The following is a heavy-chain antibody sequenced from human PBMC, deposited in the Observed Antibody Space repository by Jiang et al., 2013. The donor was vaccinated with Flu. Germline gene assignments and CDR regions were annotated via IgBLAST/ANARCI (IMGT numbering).Heavy chain of an antibody. D-gene: IGHD1-1*01. CDR3: ARHKPNARAFEY. Sequence: LLKPSETLSLTCAVSGSSISSGYYWAWIRQPPGKGLEWIGSIYHSGTTHYNPSLKSRVTISVDTSKNQLSLKLSSVTAADTAVYYCARHKPNARAFEYWGQGTLVTVSS. CDR1: GSSISSGYY. J-gene: IGHJ4*02. V-gene: IGHV4-38-2*01. CDR2: IYHSGTT.